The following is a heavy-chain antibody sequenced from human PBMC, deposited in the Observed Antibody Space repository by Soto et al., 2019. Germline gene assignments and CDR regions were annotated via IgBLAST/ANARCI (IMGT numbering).Heavy chain of an antibody. Sequence: GASVKVSCKASGGTFSSYAISWVRQAPGQGLEWMGGIIPIFGTANYAQKFQGRVTITADESTSTAYMELSSLRSEDTAVYYCARDRRVTTQYYYYYYGMDGWGQGTTVTVSS. J-gene: IGHJ6*02. CDR2: IIPIFGTA. V-gene: IGHV1-69*13. CDR1: GGTFSSYA. CDR3: ARDRRVTTQYYYYYYGMDG. D-gene: IGHD4-17*01.